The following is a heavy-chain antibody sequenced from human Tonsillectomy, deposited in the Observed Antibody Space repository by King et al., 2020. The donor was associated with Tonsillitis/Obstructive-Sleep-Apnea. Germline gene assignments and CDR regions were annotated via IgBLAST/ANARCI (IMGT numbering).Heavy chain of an antibody. V-gene: IGHV3-23*01. J-gene: IGHJ5*02. CDR1: LFTFIIYA. D-gene: IGHD6-19*01. CDR3: AKGGAVAGTNWFDP. Sequence: HLFYSCLGLVHPFLSLILSCASSLFTFIIYAMSWVLQSPVNWLEWVSAISGSGGSTYYSDSVKVRFTISRDNSKNTLYLQMNSLRAEDTAVYYCAKGGAVAGTNWFDPWGQGTLVTVSS. CDR2: ISGSGGST.